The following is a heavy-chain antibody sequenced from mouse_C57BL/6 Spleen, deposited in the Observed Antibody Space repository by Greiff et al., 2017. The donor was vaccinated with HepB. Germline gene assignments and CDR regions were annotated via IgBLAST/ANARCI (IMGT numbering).Heavy chain of an antibody. Sequence: VKLQQPGTELVKPGASVKLSCKASGYTFTSYWMHWVKQRPGQGLEWIGNINPSNGGTNYNEKFKSKATLTVDKSSSTAYMQLSSLTSADSSVYDCARWGYYGIDYWGQGTTLTVSS. CDR1: GYTFTSYW. V-gene: IGHV1-53*01. CDR2: INPSNGGT. D-gene: IGHD1-1*01. CDR3: ARWGYYGIDY. J-gene: IGHJ2*01.